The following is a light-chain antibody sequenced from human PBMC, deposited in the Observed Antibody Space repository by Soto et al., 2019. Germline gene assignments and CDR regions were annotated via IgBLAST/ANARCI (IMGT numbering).Light chain of an antibody. CDR3: AAYDDSLKAL. CDR2: NNN. V-gene: IGLV1-44*01. Sequence: QSVLTQPPSASGTPGQRVTISCSGSTSNVGNNAVHWYQQLPGTAPKLLIHNNNQRPSGVPDRFSGSKSGTSASLAISGLQSEDEADYYCAAYDDSLKALFGGGTKLTVL. J-gene: IGLJ3*02. CDR1: TSNVGNNA.